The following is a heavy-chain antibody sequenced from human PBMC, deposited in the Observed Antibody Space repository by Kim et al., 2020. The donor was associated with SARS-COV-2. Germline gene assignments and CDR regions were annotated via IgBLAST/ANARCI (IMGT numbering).Heavy chain of an antibody. CDR2: IYSGGST. CDR1: GFTVSSNY. V-gene: IGHV3-53*01. D-gene: IGHD6-13*01. J-gene: IGHJ6*02. Sequence: GGSLRLSCAASGFTVSSNYMSWVRQAPGKGLEWVSVIYSGGSTYYADSVKGRFTISRDNYKNTLYLQMNSLRAEDTAVYYCARDRRIAAADTHYYYYGMDVWGQGTTVTASS. CDR3: ARDRRIAAADTHYYYYGMDV.